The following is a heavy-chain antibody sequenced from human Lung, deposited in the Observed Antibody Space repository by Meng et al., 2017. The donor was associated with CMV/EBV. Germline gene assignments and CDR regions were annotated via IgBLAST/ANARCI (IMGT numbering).Heavy chain of an antibody. D-gene: IGHD3-3*01. V-gene: IGHV3-11*01. CDR2: ISSSGSTI. Sequence: SCAASGFTFSDYYMSWIRQAPGKGLEWVSYISSSGSTIYYADSVKGRFTISRDNAKNSLYLQMNSLRAEDTAVYYWAREVAYDFWSGYNWFDPWXQGTLVTVSS. J-gene: IGHJ5*02. CDR3: AREVAYDFWSGYNWFDP. CDR1: GFTFSDYY.